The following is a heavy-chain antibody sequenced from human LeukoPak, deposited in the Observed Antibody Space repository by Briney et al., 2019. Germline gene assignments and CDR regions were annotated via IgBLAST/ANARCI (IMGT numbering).Heavy chain of an antibody. CDR3: TTAFDAATGC. J-gene: IGHJ4*02. CDR1: GFIFSNYC. D-gene: IGHD3-9*01. V-gene: IGHV3-74*01. Sequence: GGSLRLSCAASGFIFSNYCMHWVRQAPGKGMVWVSRICSDGSKTNYADSVKGRFTISRDNDKNTLSLQMNSLRAEDTSVYYCTTAFDAATGCWGQGTLVSVSS. CDR2: ICSDGSKT.